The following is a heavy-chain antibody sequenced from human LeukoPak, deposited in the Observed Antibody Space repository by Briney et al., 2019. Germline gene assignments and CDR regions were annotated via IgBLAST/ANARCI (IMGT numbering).Heavy chain of an antibody. D-gene: IGHD6-13*01. J-gene: IGHJ4*02. V-gene: IGHV4-59*08. CDR3: ASAGIAAAGYYFDY. CDR1: ARSISIYY. CDR2: IYYSGSN. Sequence: SQSLSLTYTMSARSISIYYCSSTRHPPRNGSEWIGYIYYSGSNNYNPSLKSRVTISVDTSKNQFSLKLSSVTAADTAVYYCASAGIAAAGYYFDYWGQGTLVTVSS.